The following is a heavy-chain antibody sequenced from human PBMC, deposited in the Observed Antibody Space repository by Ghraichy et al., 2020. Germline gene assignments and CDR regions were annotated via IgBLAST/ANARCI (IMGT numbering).Heavy chain of an antibody. Sequence: SETLSLTCTVSGGSISSSSYYWGWIRQPPGKGLEWIGSIYYSGSTYYNPSLKSRVTISVDTSKNQFSLKLSSVTAADTAVYYCARQLHIAAPWFDPWGQGTLVTVSS. CDR2: IYYSGST. CDR3: ARQLHIAAPWFDP. V-gene: IGHV4-39*01. J-gene: IGHJ5*02. CDR1: GGSISSSSYY. D-gene: IGHD2-21*01.